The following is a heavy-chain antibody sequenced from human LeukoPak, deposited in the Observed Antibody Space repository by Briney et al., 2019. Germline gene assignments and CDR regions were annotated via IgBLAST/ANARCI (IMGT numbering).Heavy chain of an antibody. Sequence: TLSLTCAVFGGSFSGGGYSWSWIRQPPGKGLEWIGYIYHSGSTYYNPSIKSRVTISVDRSKNQCSPKLSSGTAADTAVYYWARDGGYSSSWYNPDAFDIWGQGTMFTVSS. D-gene: IGHD6-13*01. V-gene: IGHV4-30-2*01. CDR3: ARDGGYSSSWYNPDAFDI. CDR1: GGSFSGGGYS. CDR2: IYHSGST. J-gene: IGHJ3*02.